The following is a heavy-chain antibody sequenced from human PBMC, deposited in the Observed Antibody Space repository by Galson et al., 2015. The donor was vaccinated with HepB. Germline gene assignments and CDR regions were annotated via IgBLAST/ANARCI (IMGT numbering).Heavy chain of an antibody. CDR1: GFTFSGSV. V-gene: IGHV3-73*01. CDR3: TSQTTVGH. CDR2: IKSKTDSYAT. D-gene: IGHD4-23*01. Sequence: SLRLSCAASGFTFSGSVMHWVRQASGKGPEWVGRIKSKTDSYATTYAVSLKGRFTISRDDSKNTAYLQMNSLKTEDTAVYYCTSQTTVGHWGQGTLATVSS. J-gene: IGHJ4*02.